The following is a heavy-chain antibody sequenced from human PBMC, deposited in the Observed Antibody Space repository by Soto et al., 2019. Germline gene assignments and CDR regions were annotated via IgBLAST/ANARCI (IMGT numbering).Heavy chain of an antibody. D-gene: IGHD3-3*01. CDR2: INAGNGNT. V-gene: IGHV1-3*01. CDR1: GYTFTSYA. J-gene: IGHJ5*02. Sequence: ASVKVSCKASGYTFTSYAMHWVRQAPGQRLEWMGWINAGNGNTKYSQKFQGRVTITRDTSASTAYMELSSLRSEDTAVYYCARARSGVGYDFWSGSRKYNWFDPWGQGTPVTVSS. CDR3: ARARSGVGYDFWSGSRKYNWFDP.